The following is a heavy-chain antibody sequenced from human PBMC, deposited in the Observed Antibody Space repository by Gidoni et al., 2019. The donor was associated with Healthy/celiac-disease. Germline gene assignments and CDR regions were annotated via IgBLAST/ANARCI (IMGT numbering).Heavy chain of an antibody. CDR3: ARDLWQLGEGPYYFDY. CDR2: ISSSSSYI. Sequence: EVQLVESGGGLVKPGGSLRLSCAASGFTFSSYGMNWVRQAPGKGLEWVSSISSSSSYIYYADSVKGRFTISRDNAKNSLYLQMNSLRAEDTAVYYCARDLWQLGEGPYYFDYWGQGTLVTVSS. CDR1: GFTFSSYG. V-gene: IGHV3-21*01. J-gene: IGHJ4*02. D-gene: IGHD3-10*01.